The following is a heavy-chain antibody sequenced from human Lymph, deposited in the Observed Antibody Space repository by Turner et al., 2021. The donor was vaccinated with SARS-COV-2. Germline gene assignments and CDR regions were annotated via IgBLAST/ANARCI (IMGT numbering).Heavy chain of an antibody. CDR2: IYSGGST. CDR3: ARVLPYGDYFDY. V-gene: IGHV3-53*01. J-gene: IGHJ4*02. Sequence: EVQLVESGGGLIQPGGSLRLSCAASGFTVSSNYMTWVRQAPGKGLEWVSLIYSGGSTYYEDSVKGRFTISRDNSKNTLYLQMNSLRADDTAVYYCARVLPYGDYFDYWGQGTLVTVSS. CDR1: GFTVSSNY. D-gene: IGHD4-17*01.